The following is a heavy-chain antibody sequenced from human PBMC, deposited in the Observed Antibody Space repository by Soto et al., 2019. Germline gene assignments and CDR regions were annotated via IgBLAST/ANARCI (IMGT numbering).Heavy chain of an antibody. CDR2: MSPDSGNT. J-gene: IGHJ4*02. V-gene: IGHV1-8*02. D-gene: IGHD1-1*01. CDR1: GYTFTDYD. CDR3: EVTTGY. Sequence: QVQVVQSRAEVKKTGASVRVSCKTSGYTFTDYDINWVRQAAGQGLEYMGWMSPDSGNTGYSQQFQGRVTMTSNTSTSTAYMELSSLTSEDTAVYYCEVTTGYWAQGTLVTVSS.